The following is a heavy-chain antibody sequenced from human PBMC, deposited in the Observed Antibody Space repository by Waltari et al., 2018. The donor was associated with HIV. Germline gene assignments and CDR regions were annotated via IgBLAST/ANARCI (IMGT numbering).Heavy chain of an antibody. J-gene: IGHJ5*02. D-gene: IGHD3-3*01. CDR2: IYYTGST. V-gene: IGHV4-31*03. CDR1: GDSISSGGYY. Sequence: QVKLQESGPGLIKPSQTLSLTCTVSGDSISSGGYYWSWIRQHPVKGLEWIGHIYYTGSTDYNPSLKSRLNISVDTSDNQFSLNLSSVTAADTAVYYCVRDRRLRFLRGFDRWGQGTLVTVSS. CDR3: VRDRRLRFLRGFDR.